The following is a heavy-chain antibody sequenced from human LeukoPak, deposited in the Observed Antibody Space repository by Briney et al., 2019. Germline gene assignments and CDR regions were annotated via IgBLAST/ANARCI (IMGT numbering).Heavy chain of an antibody. CDR1: GFTFSSYS. D-gene: IGHD4-17*01. V-gene: IGHV3-21*01. J-gene: IGHJ4*02. CDR3: AIPLSTVTTHFGY. Sequence: PGGSLRLSCAASGFTFSSYSINWVRQAPGKGLEWVSSISSTSSYIDHADSAKGRFTISRDNAKNSLYLQMNSLRAEDTAVYYSAIPLSTVTTHFGYWGQGTLVTVSS. CDR2: ISSTSSYI.